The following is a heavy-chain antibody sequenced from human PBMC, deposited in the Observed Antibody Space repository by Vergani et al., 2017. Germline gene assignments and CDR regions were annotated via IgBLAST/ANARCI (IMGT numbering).Heavy chain of an antibody. CDR1: GGTFSSYT. CDR2: IIPILGIA. Sequence: QVQLVQSGAEVKKPGSSVKVSCKASGGTFSSYTISWVRQAPGQGLEWMGRIIPILGIANYAQKFQGRVPITADKSTSTAYMELSSLRSEDTAVYYCASPGRYCSSTSCLSPFDYWGQGTLVTVSS. D-gene: IGHD2-2*01. CDR3: ASPGRYCSSTSCLSPFDY. J-gene: IGHJ4*02. V-gene: IGHV1-69*02.